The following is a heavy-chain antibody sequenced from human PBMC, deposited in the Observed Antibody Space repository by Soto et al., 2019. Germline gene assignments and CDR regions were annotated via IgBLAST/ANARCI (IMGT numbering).Heavy chain of an antibody. D-gene: IGHD5-18*01. CDR2: ISLYNGNT. Sequence: ASVKVSCKAYDFSFTSHGISWVRQAPGQGLEWMGWISLYNGNTNYAQQFQGRVTMTTDTSTSTAYMKLSSVTAADTAVYYCARGRRWIQLWAQGGYFDYWGQGTLVTVSS. CDR3: ARGRRWIQLWAQGGYFDY. J-gene: IGHJ4*02. CDR1: DFSFTSHG. V-gene: IGHV1-18*04.